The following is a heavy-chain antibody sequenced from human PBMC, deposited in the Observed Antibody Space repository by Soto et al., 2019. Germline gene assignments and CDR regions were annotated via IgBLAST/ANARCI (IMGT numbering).Heavy chain of an antibody. J-gene: IGHJ3*02. CDR1: GFTFSTYG. D-gene: IGHD3-10*01. Sequence: QVLLVQSGAEVKKPGASVRVSCKASGFTFSTYGISWVRQAPGQGLEWMGRIFVSNGSTHYAQNYQGKITMTTERYTSIAYMELRSLSSDDTAVYYCASHSFTTVRGIIGSPVDIWGQGTMITVSS. CDR3: ASHSFTTVRGIIGSPVDI. CDR2: IFVSNGST. V-gene: IGHV1-18*01.